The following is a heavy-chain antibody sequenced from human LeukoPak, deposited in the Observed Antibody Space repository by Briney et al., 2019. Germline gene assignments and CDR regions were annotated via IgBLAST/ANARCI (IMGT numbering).Heavy chain of an antibody. V-gene: IGHV3-30-3*01. CDR2: ISYDGSNK. J-gene: IGHJ4*02. CDR3: ARDLHIVVVPAAPTFDY. D-gene: IGHD2-2*01. Sequence: GRSLRLSCAASGFTFSSYAIHWVRQAPGKGLEWVAVISYDGSNKYYADSVKGRFTISRDNSKNTLYLQMNSLRAEDTAVYYCARDLHIVVVPAAPTFDYWGQGTLVTVSS. CDR1: GFTFSSYA.